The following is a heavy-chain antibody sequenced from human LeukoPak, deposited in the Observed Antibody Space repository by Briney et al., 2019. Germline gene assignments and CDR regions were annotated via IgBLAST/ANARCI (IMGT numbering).Heavy chain of an antibody. Sequence: GGSLRLSCAASGFTFNTYAMSWVRQAPGKGLEWVSAISPGGDYKYYADSVKGRFTISRDNSKNTLYLQMNSLRAEDTAVYYCARDFTYGSGEGVDVWGQGTTVTVSS. J-gene: IGHJ6*02. CDR3: ARDFTYGSGEGVDV. CDR1: GFTFNTYA. V-gene: IGHV3-23*01. CDR2: ISPGGDYK. D-gene: IGHD3-10*01.